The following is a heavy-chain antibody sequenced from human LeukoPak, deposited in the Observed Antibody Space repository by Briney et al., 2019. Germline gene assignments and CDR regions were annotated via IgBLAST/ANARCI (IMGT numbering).Heavy chain of an antibody. CDR1: GFTFSSYG. D-gene: IGHD3-16*01. V-gene: IGHV3-30*02. CDR2: IRYDGSNK. J-gene: IGHJ3*02. Sequence: HPGGSLRLSCAASGFTFSSYGMHWVRQAPGKGLEWVAFIRYDGSNKYYADSVKGRFTISRDNSKNTLYLQMNSLRAEDTAVYYCARGDLHYHDSTRRGFDIWGQGTMVTVSS. CDR3: ARGDLHYHDSTRRGFDI.